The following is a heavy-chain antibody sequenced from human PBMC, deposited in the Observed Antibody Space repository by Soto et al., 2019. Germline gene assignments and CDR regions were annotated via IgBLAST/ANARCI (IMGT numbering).Heavy chain of an antibody. J-gene: IGHJ4*02. CDR3: AADDMTTFI. CDR2: IVVGSGNT. D-gene: IGHD1-1*01. V-gene: IGHV1-58*01. Sequence: ASVKVSCKASGFTFPSSAVQWVRQARGQRLEWIGWIVVGSGNTNSAQKFQERVTFTRDMSTSTVYMELSSLIFEDTAVYYCAADDMTTFIWGQGTLVTVSS. CDR1: GFTFPSSA.